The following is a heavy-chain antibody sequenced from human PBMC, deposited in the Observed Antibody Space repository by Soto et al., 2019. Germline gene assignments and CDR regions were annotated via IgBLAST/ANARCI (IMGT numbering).Heavy chain of an antibody. CDR2: ISYDGSNK. CDR1: GFTFSSYA. Sequence: GGSLRLSCAASGFTFSSYAMHWVRQAPGKGLEWVAVISYDGSNKYYADSVKGRFTISRDNSKNTLYLQMNSLRAEDTAVYYCARGTRQWFRAAFDIWGQGTMVTV. D-gene: IGHD3-10*01. J-gene: IGHJ3*02. CDR3: ARGTRQWFRAAFDI. V-gene: IGHV3-30-3*01.